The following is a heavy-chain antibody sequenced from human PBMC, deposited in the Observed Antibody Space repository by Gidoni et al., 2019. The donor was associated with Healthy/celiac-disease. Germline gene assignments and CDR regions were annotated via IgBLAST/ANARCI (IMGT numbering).Heavy chain of an antibody. CDR3: ARGDCSTTSCSFYYYGMDV. CDR1: GGSSSSYH. CDR2: IYTSGST. D-gene: IGHD2-2*01. Sequence: QVQLQESGPGLVKPSETLSPTCTVSGGSSSSYHWSWIRQPAGKGLEWIGRIYTSGSTNYNPSRKSRVTMSVNTSKKQLSLKLTSVTAADTAVYYCARGDCSTTSCSFYYYGMDVWGQGTTVTVSS. J-gene: IGHJ6*02. V-gene: IGHV4-4*07.